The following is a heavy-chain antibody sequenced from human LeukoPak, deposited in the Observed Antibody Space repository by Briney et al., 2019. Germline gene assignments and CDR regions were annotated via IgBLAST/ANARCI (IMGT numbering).Heavy chain of an antibody. CDR3: ARDQGEETVATYYFDY. J-gene: IGHJ4*02. D-gene: IGHD4-17*01. V-gene: IGHV1-46*01. CDR1: GYTFTSYY. Sequence: ASVKVSCKASGYTFTSYYMHWVRQAPGQGLEWMGIINPSGGSTSYAQKFQGRVTMTRDTSTSTVYMELSSLRSEDTAVYYCARDQGEETVATYYFDYWGQGTLVTVSS. CDR2: INPSGGST.